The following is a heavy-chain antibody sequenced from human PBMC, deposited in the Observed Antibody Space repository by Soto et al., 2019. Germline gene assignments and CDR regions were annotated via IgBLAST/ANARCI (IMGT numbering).Heavy chain of an antibody. J-gene: IGHJ4*02. Sequence: QVQLQESGPGLVKPSETLSLTCTVSGGSISSYYWSWIRQSPGKGLEWLGYIYYSGSTNYSPSLRSRVTISVDTSKNQFSLKLDSVTAADTAVYYCARGMGSPDYWGQGTLVTVSS. D-gene: IGHD1-26*01. CDR3: ARGMGSPDY. CDR2: IYYSGST. CDR1: GGSISSYY. V-gene: IGHV4-59*01.